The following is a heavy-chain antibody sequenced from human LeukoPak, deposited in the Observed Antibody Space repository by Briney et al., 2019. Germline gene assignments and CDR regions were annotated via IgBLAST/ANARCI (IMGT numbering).Heavy chain of an antibody. J-gene: IGHJ6*02. CDR3: ARETASSSSLGYYCYGMDV. V-gene: IGHV1-46*01. D-gene: IGHD6-13*01. CDR2: INPSGGST. CDR1: GYTFTSYY. Sequence: ASVKVSCKASGYTFTSYYMHWVRQAPGQGLEWMGIINPSGGSTSYAQKFQGRVTMTRDTSTSTVYMELSSLRSEDTAVYYCARETASSSSLGYYCYGMDVWGQGTTVTVSS.